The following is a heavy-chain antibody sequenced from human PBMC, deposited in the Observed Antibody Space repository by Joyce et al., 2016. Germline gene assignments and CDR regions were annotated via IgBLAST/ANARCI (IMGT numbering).Heavy chain of an antibody. V-gene: IGHV3-30*18. CDR1: TFSNYG. J-gene: IGHJ4*02. CDR3: AKSLAGTSDY. Sequence: TFSNYGMHWVRQAPGKGLEWVAVISHDGSNKHYADSVRGRFTISRDNSKNTLYLTMNSLRAEDTAMYYCAKSLAGTSDYWGQGTLVTVSS. CDR2: ISHDGSNK. D-gene: IGHD6-13*01.